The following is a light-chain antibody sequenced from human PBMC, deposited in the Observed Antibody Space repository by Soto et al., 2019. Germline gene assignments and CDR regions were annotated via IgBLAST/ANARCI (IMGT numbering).Light chain of an antibody. CDR1: QSVSNN. J-gene: IGKJ1*01. Sequence: EVVLAQSRGTRDLSQGEIATLSCRASQSVSNNYLAWYQHKPGQAPRLLIYGASTRATGIPVRFSGSESRPALTLTITSLQSEHFAVHSCQHYAKRPPTFAQGTKV. V-gene: IGKV3-15*01. CDR2: GAS. CDR3: QHYAKRPPT.